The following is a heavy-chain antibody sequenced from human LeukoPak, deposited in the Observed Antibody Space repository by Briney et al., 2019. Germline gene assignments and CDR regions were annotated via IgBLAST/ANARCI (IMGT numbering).Heavy chain of an antibody. D-gene: IGHD2-2*01. CDR1: GFTFSNAW. V-gene: IGHV3-15*01. CDR3: ARDCSSTICYPDF. Sequence: GGSLRLSCAASGFTFSNAWMSWVRQAPGKGLEWVGRIKSKTDGGTTDYAAPVKGRFTISRDNAKNSVYMQMNSLRAEDTAVYYCARDCSSTICYPDFWGQGTLVTVSS. J-gene: IGHJ4*02. CDR2: IKSKTDGGTT.